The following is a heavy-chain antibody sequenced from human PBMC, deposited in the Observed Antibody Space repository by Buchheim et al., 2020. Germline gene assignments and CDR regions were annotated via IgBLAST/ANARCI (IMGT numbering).Heavy chain of an antibody. V-gene: IGHV4-39*07. CDR1: GGSISSTRYY. J-gene: IGHJ6*02. CDR2: IYYDGST. D-gene: IGHD6-13*01. Sequence: QLHLQESGPGLVKPSETLSLTCTVSGGSISSTRYYWGWIRQHPGKGLEWIGSIYYDGSTYYNPSLKSRVTMSVDTSKKLFSLKLSSLTAADTAVYYCARSVVNAAGHYGMDVWGQGTT. CDR3: ARSVVNAAGHYGMDV.